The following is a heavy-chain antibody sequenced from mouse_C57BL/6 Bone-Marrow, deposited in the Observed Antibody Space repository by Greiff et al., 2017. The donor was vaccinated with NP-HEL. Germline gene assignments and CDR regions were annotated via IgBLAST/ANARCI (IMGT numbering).Heavy chain of an antibody. J-gene: IGHJ1*03. CDR3: TRPGDYGSSSYWYFDV. CDR1: GFTFSDAW. D-gene: IGHD1-1*01. CDR2: IRNKANNHAT. V-gene: IGHV6-6*01. Sequence: EVKVVESGGGLVQPGGSMKLSCAASGFTFSDAWMDWVRQSPEKGLEWVAEIRNKANNHATYYAESVKGRFTISRDDSKSSVYLQMNSLRAEDTGIYYCTRPGDYGSSSYWYFDVWGTGTTVTVSS.